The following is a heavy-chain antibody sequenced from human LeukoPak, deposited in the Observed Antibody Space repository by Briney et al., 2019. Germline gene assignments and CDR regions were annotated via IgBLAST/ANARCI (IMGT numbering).Heavy chain of an antibody. V-gene: IGHV1-58*01. CDR3: AAAYIGGAMVTNAFDI. CDR1: GFSFTNSA. Sequence: SVKVSCKASGFSFTNSAVQWVRQARGQRLEWIGWIVVGSGNTIYVQKFQERVTITRDMSTSTAYMELSSLRSEDTAVYYCAAAYIGGAMVTNAFDIWGQETMVTVSS. CDR2: IVVGSGNT. J-gene: IGHJ3*02. D-gene: IGHD5-18*01.